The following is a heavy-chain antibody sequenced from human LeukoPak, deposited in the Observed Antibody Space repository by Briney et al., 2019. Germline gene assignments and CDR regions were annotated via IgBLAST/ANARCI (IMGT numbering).Heavy chain of an antibody. Sequence: VGSLRLSCAASGFTFSSYSMNWVRQAPGKGLEWVSSISSSSSYIYYADSVKGRFTISRDNAKNSLYLQMNSLRAEDTAVYYCARDRPERRGYFDYWGQGTLVTVSS. J-gene: IGHJ4*02. CDR3: ARDRPERRGYFDY. CDR2: ISSSSSYI. CDR1: GFTFSSYS. D-gene: IGHD1-1*01. V-gene: IGHV3-21*01.